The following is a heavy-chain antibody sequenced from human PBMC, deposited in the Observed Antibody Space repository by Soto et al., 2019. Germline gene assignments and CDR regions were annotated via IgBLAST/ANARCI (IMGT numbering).Heavy chain of an antibody. CDR2: ISSSSSYI. D-gene: IGHD7-27*01. Sequence: GGSLRLSCAASGFTVSSYSMSWVRQAQGKGLEWVSSISSSSSYIYYADSGTGRFTISRDNAKNSLYLQMNSLRAEDTAVYYCAREGVLTGDAFDIWGQGTMVTVSS. CDR1: GFTVSSYS. J-gene: IGHJ3*02. V-gene: IGHV3-21*01. CDR3: AREGVLTGDAFDI.